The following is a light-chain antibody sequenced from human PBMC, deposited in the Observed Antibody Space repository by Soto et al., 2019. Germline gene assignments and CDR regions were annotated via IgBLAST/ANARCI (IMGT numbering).Light chain of an antibody. J-gene: IGKJ1*01. Sequence: EIVLTQSPATLYLSPGERATLSCRASQSVGSWLAWYQQKPGQPPRLLIYDVSNRATGIPARFSGSGSGTDFTLTISSLDPEDFAVYYCQQRHWPWTFGQGTTVEVK. CDR2: DVS. CDR3: QQRHWPWT. V-gene: IGKV3-11*01. CDR1: QSVGSW.